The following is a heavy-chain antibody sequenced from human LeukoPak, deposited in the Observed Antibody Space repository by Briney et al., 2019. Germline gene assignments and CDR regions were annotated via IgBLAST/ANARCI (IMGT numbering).Heavy chain of an antibody. CDR3: AKDPHSGSYPYYFDY. CDR2: ISGSGGST. V-gene: IGHV3-23*01. D-gene: IGHD1-26*01. CDR1: GFTFDDYG. J-gene: IGHJ4*02. Sequence: GGSLRLSCAASGFTFDDYGMSWVRQAPGKGLEWVSAISGSGGSTYYADSVKGRFTISRDNSENTLYLQMNSLRAEDTAVYYCAKDPHSGSYPYYFDYWGQGTLVTVSS.